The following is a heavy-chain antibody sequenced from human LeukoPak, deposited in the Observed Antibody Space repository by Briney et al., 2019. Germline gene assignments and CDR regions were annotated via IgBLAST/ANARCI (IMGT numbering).Heavy chain of an antibody. V-gene: IGHV3-15*01. J-gene: IGHJ4*02. D-gene: IGHD1-26*01. Sequence: GGSLRLSCAASGFTFSNAWMSWVRQAPGKGLEWVGRIKSKTDGGTTDYAAPVKGRFTISIDDSKNTLYLQMNSLKTEDTAVYYCTTAGVGCSSFDCWGQGTLVTVSS. CDR3: TTAGVGCSSFDC. CDR2: IKSKTDGGTT. CDR1: GFTFSNAW.